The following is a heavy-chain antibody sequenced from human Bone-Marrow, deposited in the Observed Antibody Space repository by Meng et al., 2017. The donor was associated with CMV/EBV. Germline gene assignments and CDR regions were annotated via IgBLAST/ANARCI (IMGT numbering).Heavy chain of an antibody. V-gene: IGHV3-21*01. CDR2: ISSSSSYI. J-gene: IGHJ3*02. CDR3: ARSRPAEAFDI. CDR1: GFTFSSYS. Sequence: SCAASGFTFSSYSMNWVRQAPGKGLEWVSSISSSSSYIYYADSVKGRFTISRDNAKNSLYLQMNSLRAEDTAVYYCARSRPAEAFDIWGQGTMVTVSS.